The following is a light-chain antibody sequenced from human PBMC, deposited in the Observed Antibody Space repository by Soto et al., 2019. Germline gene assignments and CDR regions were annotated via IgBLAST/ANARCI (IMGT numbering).Light chain of an antibody. CDR1: QSVSSY. CDR3: QQRSNWPRSIT. J-gene: IGKJ5*01. Sequence: EIVLTQSPATLSLSPGERATLSCRASQSVSSYLAWYQQKPGQAPRLLIYDASNRATGIPARFSGSGSGTDFTLTISSLEREDFAVYYCQQRSNWPRSITFGQGTRLEIK. V-gene: IGKV3-11*01. CDR2: DAS.